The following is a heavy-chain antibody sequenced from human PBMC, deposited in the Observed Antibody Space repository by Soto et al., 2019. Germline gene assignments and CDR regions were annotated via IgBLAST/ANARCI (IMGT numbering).Heavy chain of an antibody. Sequence: QVQLVQSGAEVKKPGSSVKVSCKASGGTFSSYSISWVRQAPGQGLEWMGRIIPILGLANYGQKFQGRVTITADKSTSTVYMDLSSLRSDYTAVYYCASPINCSGGSCYFSYFDYWGQGTLVTVSS. CDR1: GGTFSSYS. D-gene: IGHD2-15*01. CDR3: ASPINCSGGSCYFSYFDY. CDR2: IIPILGLA. J-gene: IGHJ4*02. V-gene: IGHV1-69*02.